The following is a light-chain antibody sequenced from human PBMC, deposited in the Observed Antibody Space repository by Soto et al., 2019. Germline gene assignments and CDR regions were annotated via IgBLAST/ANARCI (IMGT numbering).Light chain of an antibody. J-gene: IGKJ1*01. Sequence: DIRMTQSPSTLTVSVGDRVTITCRASQTISSWLDWYQQKPGKAPKLLIYKASTLKSGVPSRLRGSGYGTEFTLTISSLQPDDFETYYCQHYNSYSEAFGHGTKVDIK. CDR1: QTISSW. V-gene: IGKV1-5*03. CDR2: KAS. CDR3: QHYNSYSEA.